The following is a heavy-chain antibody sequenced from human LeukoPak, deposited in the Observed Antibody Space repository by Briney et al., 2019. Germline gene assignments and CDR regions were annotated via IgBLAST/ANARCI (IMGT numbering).Heavy chain of an antibody. CDR2: IKQDGSEK. CDR1: GFMFSSYW. D-gene: IGHD2-21*02. CDR3: ARGGGCGGDCDAFDI. Sequence: GGSPRLSCAASGFMFSSYWMSWVRQAPGRGLEWVANIKQDGSEKYYVDSVKGRFTISRDNAKNSLYLQMNSLRAEDTAVYYCARGGGCGGDCDAFDIWGQGTMVTVSS. V-gene: IGHV3-7*01. J-gene: IGHJ3*02.